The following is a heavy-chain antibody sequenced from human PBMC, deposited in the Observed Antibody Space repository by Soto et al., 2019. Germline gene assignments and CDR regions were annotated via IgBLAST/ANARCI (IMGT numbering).Heavy chain of an antibody. Sequence: SETLSLTCAVYGGSFSGYYWSWIRQPPGKGLEWIGEINHRGSTNYNPSLKSRVTISVDTSKNQFSLKLSSVTAADTAVYYCARFYRPTVTTGLYYYYYYGMDVWGQGTTVTVSS. CDR3: ARFYRPTVTTGLYYYYYYGMDV. D-gene: IGHD4-17*01. CDR1: GGSFSGYY. J-gene: IGHJ6*02. CDR2: INHRGST. V-gene: IGHV4-34*01.